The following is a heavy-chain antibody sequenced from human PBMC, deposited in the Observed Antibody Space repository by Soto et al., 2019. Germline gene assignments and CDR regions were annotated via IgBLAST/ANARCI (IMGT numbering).Heavy chain of an antibody. D-gene: IGHD3-10*01. CDR3: ARGKTLLLWFGEMGRVDP. J-gene: IGHJ5*02. CDR2: INHSGST. V-gene: IGHV4-34*01. CDR1: GGSFSGYY. Sequence: QVQLQQWGAGLLKPSETLSLTCAVYGGSFSGYYWSWIRQPPGKGLEWIGEINHSGSTNYNPSLKSRVTISVDTSKNQFSLKLSSVTAADTAVYYCARGKTLLLWFGEMGRVDPWGQGTLVTVSS.